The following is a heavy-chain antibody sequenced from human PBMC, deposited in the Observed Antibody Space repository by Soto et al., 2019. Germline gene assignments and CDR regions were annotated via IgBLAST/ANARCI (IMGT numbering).Heavy chain of an antibody. CDR1: GYTFTGYY. V-gene: IGHV1-2*02. J-gene: IGHJ4*02. CDR2: INPNSGGT. CDR3: ARGAPYSSPDY. D-gene: IGHD6-13*01. Sequence: ASVKVSCKASGYTFTGYYIHWVRQTPAQGLEWMGWINPNSGGTVDAQKFQDRVTLTVDRSTRTAYMDLSSLTLDDTALYYCARGAPYSSPDYWGQGTLVTVS.